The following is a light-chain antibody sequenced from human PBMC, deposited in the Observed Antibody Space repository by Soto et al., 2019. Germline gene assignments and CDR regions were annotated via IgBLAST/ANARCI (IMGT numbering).Light chain of an antibody. V-gene: IGLV2-11*01. CDR3: QSYDSGVTGSV. CDR1: SDDVGAYDY. CDR2: AVT. J-gene: IGLJ1*01. Sequence: QSALTQPRSVSGSPGQSVTISCTGTSDDVGAYDYVSWYQQHPGKAPKRMIYAVTKRPSGVPDRFSGSKSGNTASLTISGLQAEDEADYYCQSYDSGVTGSVFGTGTKLTVL.